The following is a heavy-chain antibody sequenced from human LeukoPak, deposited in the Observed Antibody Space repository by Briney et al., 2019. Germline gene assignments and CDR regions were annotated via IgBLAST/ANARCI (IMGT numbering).Heavy chain of an antibody. Sequence: PGGSLRLSCAAPGFTFSSHAMHWVRQASGKGLEWVAVISYDGSNKYYADSVKGRFTISRDNSKNTLYVQMNSLRAEDTAVYYCARARDGAFYDFWSGYHSSLDYWGQGTLVTVSS. CDR2: ISYDGSNK. J-gene: IGHJ4*02. V-gene: IGHV3-30*01. D-gene: IGHD3-3*01. CDR3: ARARDGAFYDFWSGYHSSLDY. CDR1: GFTFSSHA.